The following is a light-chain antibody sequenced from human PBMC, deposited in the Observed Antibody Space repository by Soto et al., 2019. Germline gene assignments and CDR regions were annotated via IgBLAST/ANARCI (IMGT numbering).Light chain of an antibody. V-gene: IGLV2-14*01. J-gene: IGLJ3*02. CDR2: EVS. CDR3: TSYSRYSVLV. CDR1: SSDIGGYKY. Sequence: QSVLTQPASVSGSPGQSITIFCTGTSSDIGGYKYVSWYQQHPGKAPKLIIFEVSNRPSGVSDRFSGSNSGNTASLTISGLQAEDEADYYCTSYSRYSVLVFGGGTKVTVL.